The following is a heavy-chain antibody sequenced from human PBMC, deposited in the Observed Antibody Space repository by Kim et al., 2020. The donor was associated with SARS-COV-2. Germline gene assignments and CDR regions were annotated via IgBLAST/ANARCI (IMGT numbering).Heavy chain of an antibody. CDR3: ARRALGDCSSSRCYGAFDI. J-gene: IGHJ3*02. D-gene: IGHD2-2*01. CDR2: IYYSGST. Sequence: SETLSLTCTVSGGSISSYYWSWIRQPPGKGLEWIGYIYYSGSTNYNPSLKSRVTISVDTSKNQFSLKLSSVTAADTAVYYCARRALGDCSSSRCYGAFDIWGQGTLVTVSS. V-gene: IGHV4-59*08. CDR1: GGSISSYY.